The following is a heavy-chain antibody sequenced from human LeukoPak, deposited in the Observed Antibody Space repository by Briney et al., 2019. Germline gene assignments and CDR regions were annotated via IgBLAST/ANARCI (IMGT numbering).Heavy chain of an antibody. V-gene: IGHV4-39*01. Sequence: SQTLSLTCTVSGGSISSGSYYWGWIRQPPGKGLEWIGSIYYSGSTYYNLSLKSRVTISVDTSKNQFFLKLSSVTAADTAVYYCARLPYYYDSSGYINWYFDLWGRGTLVTVSS. D-gene: IGHD3-22*01. CDR3: ARLPYYYDSSGYINWYFDL. CDR2: IYYSGST. CDR1: GGSISSGSYY. J-gene: IGHJ2*01.